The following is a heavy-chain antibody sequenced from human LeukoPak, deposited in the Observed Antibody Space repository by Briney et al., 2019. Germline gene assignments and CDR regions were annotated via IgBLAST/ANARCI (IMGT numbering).Heavy chain of an antibody. CDR1: GYTFSGTGWY. V-gene: IGHV1-2*02. CDR3: ARDGPAQMVDLDY. J-gene: IGHJ4*02. D-gene: IGHD3-10*01. Sequence: ASVKVSCKASGYTFSGTGWYLCWLRQAPGQGLECMGWIHPNNGDTAYAQKFEGRVAMTRDTSISTAYMELRRLRPDDTAVYFCARDGPAQMVDLDYWGQGTLATVSS. CDR2: IHPNNGDT.